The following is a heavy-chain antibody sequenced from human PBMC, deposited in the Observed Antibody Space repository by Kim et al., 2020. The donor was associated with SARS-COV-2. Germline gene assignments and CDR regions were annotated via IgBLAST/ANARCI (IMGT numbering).Heavy chain of an antibody. J-gene: IGHJ4*02. CDR2: ISYDGSNK. V-gene: IGHV3-30*04. Sequence: GGSLRLSCAASGFTFSSYAMHWVRQAPGKGLEWVAVISYDGSNKYYADSVKGRFTISRDNSKNTLYLQMNSLRAEDTAVYYCARDRDADYYDSSGYEGVFDYWGQGTLVTVSS. CDR3: ARDRDADYYDSSGYEGVFDY. CDR1: GFTFSSYA. D-gene: IGHD3-22*01.